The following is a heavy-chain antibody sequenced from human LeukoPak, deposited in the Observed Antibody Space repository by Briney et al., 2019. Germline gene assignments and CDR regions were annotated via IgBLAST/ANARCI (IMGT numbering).Heavy chain of an antibody. Sequence: PSETLSLTCTVSGASISSYYWSWIRQPPGKGLEWIGYIYYSGSTNYNPSLKSRVTISVDTSKNQFSLKLSSVTAADTAMYYCARESRATHFDYWGQGTLVTVSS. J-gene: IGHJ4*02. CDR2: IYYSGST. V-gene: IGHV4-59*01. CDR3: ARESRATHFDY. CDR1: GASISSYY.